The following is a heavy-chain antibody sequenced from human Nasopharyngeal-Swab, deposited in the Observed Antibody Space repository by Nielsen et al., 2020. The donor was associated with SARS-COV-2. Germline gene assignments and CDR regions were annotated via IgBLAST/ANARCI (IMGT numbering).Heavy chain of an antibody. J-gene: IGHJ3*02. CDR2: INPSGGST. Sequence: WARQAPGQGLEWMGIINPSGGSTSYAQKFQGRVTMTRDTSTSTVYMELSRLRSEDTAVYYCARDRDCSSTSCYWGIDIWGQGTMVTVSS. V-gene: IGHV1-46*01. D-gene: IGHD2-2*01. CDR3: ARDRDCSSTSCYWGIDI.